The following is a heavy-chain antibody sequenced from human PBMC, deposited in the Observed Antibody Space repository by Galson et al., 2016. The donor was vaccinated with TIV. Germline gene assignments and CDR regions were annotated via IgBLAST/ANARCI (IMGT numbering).Heavy chain of an antibody. J-gene: IGHJ4*02. Sequence: TLSLTCTVSGGSISSNGNFWSWIRQHPGKGLEWIGYIYHSGRTHCNPSLKSRVAMSVDTSKNQFSLTLTPVTAADTAVYYCARDQDSGAYFGYWGQGTLVTVSS. CDR3: ARDQDSGAYFGY. CDR1: GGSISSNGNF. CDR2: IYHSGRT. D-gene: IGHD2-15*01. V-gene: IGHV4-31*03.